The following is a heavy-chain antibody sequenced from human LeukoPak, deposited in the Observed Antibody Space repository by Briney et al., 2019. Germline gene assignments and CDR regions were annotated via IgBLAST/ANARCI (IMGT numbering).Heavy chain of an antibody. CDR2: IWPDGSYK. Sequence: GRSLRLSCATSGFTFSTYGIHWVRQAPGKGLEWVAAIWPDGSYKYYADSVKGRFTISRDNSKNTVYLQMNSLRAEDTAVYYCARAGYYGAFDIWGQGTMVTVSS. D-gene: IGHD3-3*01. CDR1: GFTFSTYG. CDR3: ARAGYYGAFDI. J-gene: IGHJ3*02. V-gene: IGHV3-33*01.